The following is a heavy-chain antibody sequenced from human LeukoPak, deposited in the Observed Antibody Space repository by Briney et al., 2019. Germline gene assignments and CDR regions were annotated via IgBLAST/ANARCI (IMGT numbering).Heavy chain of an antibody. Sequence: PGRSLRLSCAASXFTFSSYVMHWVRQAPGKGLEWVADIWYDGSNKYYADSVKGRFTISRDNSKNTLYLQMNSLRAEDTAVYYCARDSSPGIAVAGTGGSWGQGTLVTVSS. CDR2: IWYDGSNK. V-gene: IGHV3-33*08. CDR3: ARDSSPGIAVAGTGGS. CDR1: XFTFSSYV. J-gene: IGHJ4*02. D-gene: IGHD6-19*01.